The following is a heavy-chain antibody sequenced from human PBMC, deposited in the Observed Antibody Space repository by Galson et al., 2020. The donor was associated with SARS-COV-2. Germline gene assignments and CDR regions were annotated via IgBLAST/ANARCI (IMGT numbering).Heavy chain of an antibody. V-gene: IGHV3-48*03. CDR2: IFTGVATSLT. D-gene: IGHD2-2*01. J-gene: IGHJ4*02. CDR1: GFSFSDYG. CDR3: VRDRHESSPSPHYFAY. Sequence: GESLKISCAASGFSFSDYGMHWVRQAPGKGLEWVSYIFTGVATSLTYYADSVQGRFAISRDNAKNSLYLQMNSLRAEDTAVYYCVRDRHESSPSPHYFAYWGQGILVTVSS.